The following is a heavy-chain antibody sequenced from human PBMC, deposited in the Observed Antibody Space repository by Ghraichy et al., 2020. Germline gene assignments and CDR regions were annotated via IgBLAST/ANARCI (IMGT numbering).Heavy chain of an antibody. V-gene: IGHV3-7*01. CDR3: ATDKTYQKNKLYYDRFDH. D-gene: IGHD3-22*01. CDR2: IKQDGSTK. J-gene: IGHJ4*02. CDR1: GLTFSNFW. Sequence: GESLNISCAASGLTFSNFWMTWVRQAPGKGLEWVANIKQDGSTKHYVDSVKGRFTISRDNAKNSVYLQMDSLRAEDSAVYYCATDKTYQKNKLYYDRFDHWGQGTLVTVSS.